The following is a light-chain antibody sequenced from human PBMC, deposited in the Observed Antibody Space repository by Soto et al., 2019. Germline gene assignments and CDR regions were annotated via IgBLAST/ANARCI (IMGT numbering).Light chain of an antibody. J-gene: IGKJ5*01. Sequence: DIQLTQSPSFLSASVGDRVTITCRASQGVSSFLAWYQRKPGKAPELLIYAASTLQSGVPSRFSGSGSGTEFTLKISSLQPEDFAIYYCQQLSSYPITFGQGTRLEIK. V-gene: IGKV1-9*01. CDR1: QGVSSF. CDR2: AAS. CDR3: QQLSSYPIT.